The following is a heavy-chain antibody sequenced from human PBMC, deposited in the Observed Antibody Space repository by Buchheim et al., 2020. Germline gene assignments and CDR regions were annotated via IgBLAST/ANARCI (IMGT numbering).Heavy chain of an antibody. J-gene: IGHJ4*02. CDR2: ISYDGSNK. CDR3: AKDYGDYYRFEFGFDY. Sequence: QVQLVESGGGVVQPGRSLRLSCAASGFTFSSYGMHWVRQAPGKGLEWVAVISYDGSNKYYADSVKGRFTISRDNSKNTLYLQMNSLRAEDTAVYYCAKDYGDYYRFEFGFDYWGQGTL. V-gene: IGHV3-30*18. D-gene: IGHD4-17*01. CDR1: GFTFSSYG.